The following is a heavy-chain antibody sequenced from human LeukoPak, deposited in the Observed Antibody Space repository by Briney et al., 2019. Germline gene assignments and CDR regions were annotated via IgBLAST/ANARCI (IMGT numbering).Heavy chain of an antibody. CDR2: IYYSGST. Sequence: SQTLSLTCTVSGGSVSSGDYQWNWIRQHPGKGLEWIGYIYYSGSTHYNPSLKSRVTISADTSRNQFSLKLTSVTAADTAVYYCARGRYDSGVMDVWGQGTTVTVSS. V-gene: IGHV4-31*03. D-gene: IGHD3-10*01. CDR1: GGSVSSGDYQ. J-gene: IGHJ6*02. CDR3: ARGRYDSGVMDV.